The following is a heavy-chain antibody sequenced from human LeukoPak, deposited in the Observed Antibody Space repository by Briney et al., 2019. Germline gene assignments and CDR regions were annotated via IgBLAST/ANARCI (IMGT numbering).Heavy chain of an antibody. V-gene: IGHV1-69*05. J-gene: IGHJ4*02. CDR3: ARDFEDCSGGSCLYYFDY. Sequence: ASVKVSCKASGGTFSSYAISWVRQAPGQGLELMGRIIPIFGTANYAQKFQGRVTITTDESTSTAYMELSSLRSEDTAVYYCARDFEDCSGGSCLYYFDYWGQGTLVTVSS. D-gene: IGHD2-15*01. CDR2: IIPIFGTA. CDR1: GGTFSSYA.